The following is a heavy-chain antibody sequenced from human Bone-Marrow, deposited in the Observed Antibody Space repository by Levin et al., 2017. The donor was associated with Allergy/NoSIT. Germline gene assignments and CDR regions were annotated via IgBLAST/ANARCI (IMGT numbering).Heavy chain of an antibody. V-gene: IGHV3-30*18. Sequence: GGSLRLSCAVSGFIFSSSGVHWVRQPPGRGLEWVAVISSDGSKTYYADSVRGRFIVSRDNSKNTLYLEMNSLRPEDTALYECAKDDASYWIDPWRQGPLLTLAS. J-gene: IGHJ5*02. CDR1: GFIFSSSG. CDR2: ISSDGSKT. CDR3: AKDDASYWIDP.